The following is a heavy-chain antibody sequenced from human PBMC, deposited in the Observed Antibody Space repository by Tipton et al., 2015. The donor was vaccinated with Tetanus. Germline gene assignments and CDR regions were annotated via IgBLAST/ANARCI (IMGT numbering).Heavy chain of an antibody. J-gene: IGHJ5*02. CDR3: ARAVYLVGDIGWFDP. CDR1: GESVSRSY. V-gene: IGHV4-59*02. CDR2: FYDSGTT. D-gene: IGHD3-10*01. Sequence: TLSLTYSVSGESVSRSYWSWIRQSPGKGLEWIGYFYDSGTTNYNPSLKSRVTMSVDTSKNQFLLRLRSLTAADTAVYFCARAVYLVGDIGWFDPWGPGTQVIVSS.